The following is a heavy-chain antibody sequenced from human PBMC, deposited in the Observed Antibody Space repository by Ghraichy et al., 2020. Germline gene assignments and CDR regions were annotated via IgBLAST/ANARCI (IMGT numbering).Heavy chain of an antibody. CDR3: ARVHFDLDSSGYEASFDI. D-gene: IGHD3-22*01. CDR2: IFFSGST. V-gene: IGHV4-39*07. Sequence: SETLSLTCTVPGAFISDGGYYWGWIRQSPGQGLEWIGFIFFSGSTYYNPSLKSRVTISVDTTKNHFSLRLISLSAADTAVYYCARVHFDLDSSGYEASFDIWGRGTMVTVS. J-gene: IGHJ3*02. CDR1: GAFISDGGYY.